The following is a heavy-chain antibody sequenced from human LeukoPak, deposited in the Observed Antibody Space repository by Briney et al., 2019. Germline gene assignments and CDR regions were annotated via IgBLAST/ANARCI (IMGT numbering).Heavy chain of an antibody. CDR3: ARVRSSGYMDV. D-gene: IGHD6-19*01. CDR1: GFTFSSYG. V-gene: IGHV3-48*01. CDR2: INFGSSSI. Sequence: PGGSLRLSCAASGFTFSSYGMNWVRQAPGKGLEWVSYINFGSSSIYYVDAVRGRFTISRDNAKNSLYLQMNSLRAEDTAVYYCARVRSSGYMDVWGKGTTVTVSS. J-gene: IGHJ6*03.